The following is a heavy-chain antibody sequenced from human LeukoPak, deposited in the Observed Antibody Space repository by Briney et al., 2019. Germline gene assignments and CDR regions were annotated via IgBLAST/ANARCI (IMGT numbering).Heavy chain of an antibody. CDR3: ARPSANSSAYFFDY. D-gene: IGHD3-22*01. CDR2: IYRGGST. V-gene: IGHV3-66*04. J-gene: IGHJ4*02. Sequence: GGSLRLSCAAPGFTVGSNYMSWVRQAPGRGLEWVSIIYRGGSTNYADSVKGRFTISRDTSKNTLYLQMNSLRAEDTAVYYCARPSANSSAYFFDYWGQGTLVTVSS. CDR1: GFTVGSNY.